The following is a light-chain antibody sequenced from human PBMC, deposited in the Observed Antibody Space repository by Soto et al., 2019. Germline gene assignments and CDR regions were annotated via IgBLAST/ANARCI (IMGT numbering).Light chain of an antibody. CDR3: QQSYDILS. Sequence: DIQMTQSPTSLSASLGDRVTITCRASQSIISYLSWYQQKPGKAPKLLIYAATTLQSGVPSRFSGSGSGTDFTLTISSLQPEDSATYYCQQSYDILSFGGGTKVAIK. J-gene: IGKJ4*01. V-gene: IGKV1-39*01. CDR1: QSIISY. CDR2: AAT.